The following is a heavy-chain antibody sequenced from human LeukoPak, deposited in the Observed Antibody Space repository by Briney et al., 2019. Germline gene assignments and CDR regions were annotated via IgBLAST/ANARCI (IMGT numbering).Heavy chain of an antibody. CDR3: ARHPAVYSSPFDY. D-gene: IGHD6-13*01. V-gene: IGHV5-51*01. J-gene: IGHJ4*02. CDR1: GYIFTNYW. CDR2: IYPADSDT. Sequence: GESLKISCQVSGYIFTNYWIGWVRQMPGKGLESMGIIYPADSDTTYSPSFQGQVTISVDKSITTVYLQWSSLRASDTAMYYCARHPAVYSSPFDYWGQGTLVTVSS.